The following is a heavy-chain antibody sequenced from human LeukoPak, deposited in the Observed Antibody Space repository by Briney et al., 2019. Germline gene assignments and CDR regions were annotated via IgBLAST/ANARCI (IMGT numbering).Heavy chain of an antibody. V-gene: IGHV1-69*01. CDR1: GGTFSSYA. D-gene: IGHD3-3*01. J-gene: IGHJ3*02. Sequence: SVRVSCTASGGTFSSYAISWVRQAPGQGLEWMGGIIPIFGTANYAQKFQGRVTITADESTSTAYMQLSSLRSEDTAVYYCAKELRFLEWLGSRDAFDIWGQGTMVTVSS. CDR2: IIPIFGTA. CDR3: AKELRFLEWLGSRDAFDI.